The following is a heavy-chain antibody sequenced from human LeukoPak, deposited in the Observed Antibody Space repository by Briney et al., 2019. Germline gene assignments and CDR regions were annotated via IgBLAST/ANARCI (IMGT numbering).Heavy chain of an antibody. CDR1: GYTFTSYY. J-gene: IGHJ4*02. V-gene: IGHV1-46*01. Sequence: GASVKVSCKASGYTFTSYYMHWVRQAPGQGLEWMGIINPSGGSTSYAQKFQGRVTITTDESTSTAYMELSSLRSEDTAVYYCARDNSMVRGVIITSPFDYWGQGTLVTVSS. CDR2: INPSGGST. CDR3: ARDNSMVRGVIITSPFDY. D-gene: IGHD3-10*01.